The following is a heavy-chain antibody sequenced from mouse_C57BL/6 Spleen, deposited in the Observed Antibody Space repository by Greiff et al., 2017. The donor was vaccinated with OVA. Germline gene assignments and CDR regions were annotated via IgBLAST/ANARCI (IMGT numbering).Heavy chain of an antibody. D-gene: IGHD2-4*01. CDR2: ISSGGDYI. V-gene: IGHV5-9-1*02. CDR3: TRDDYDGFAY. Sequence: EVMLVESGEGLVKPGGSLKLSCAASGFTFSSYAMSWVRQTPEKRLEWVAYISSGGDYIYYADTVKGRFTISRDNARNTLYLQMSSLKSEDTAMYYCTRDDYDGFAYWGQGTLVTVSA. J-gene: IGHJ3*01. CDR1: GFTFSSYA.